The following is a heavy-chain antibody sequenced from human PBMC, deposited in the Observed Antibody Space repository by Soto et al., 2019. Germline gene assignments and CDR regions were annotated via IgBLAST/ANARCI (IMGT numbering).Heavy chain of an antibody. CDR2: INPNSGGT. CDR3: AREGAIAAAYNWFDP. D-gene: IGHD6-13*01. V-gene: IGHV1-2*04. CDR1: GYTFTGYY. Sequence: ASVKVSCKASGYTFTGYYMHWVRQAPGQGLEWMGWINPNSGGTNYAQKFQGWVTMTRDTSISTAYMELSRLRSDDTAVYYCAREGAIAAAYNWFDPWGQGTLVTVSS. J-gene: IGHJ5*02.